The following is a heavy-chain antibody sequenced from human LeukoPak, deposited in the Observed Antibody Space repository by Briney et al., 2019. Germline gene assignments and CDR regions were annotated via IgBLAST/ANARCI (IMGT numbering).Heavy chain of an antibody. CDR1: GFTFSSYS. CDR3: ARARIVVVVAATQHGDTFDI. V-gene: IGHV3-21*01. J-gene: IGHJ3*02. D-gene: IGHD2-15*01. CDR2: ISSSSTYI. Sequence: GGSLRLSCAASGFTFSSYSMNWVRQAPGKGLEWVSSISSSSTYIYYADSVKGRFTISRGNAKNSLYLQMNSLRAEDTAVYYCARARIVVVVAATQHGDTFDIWGQGTMVTVSS.